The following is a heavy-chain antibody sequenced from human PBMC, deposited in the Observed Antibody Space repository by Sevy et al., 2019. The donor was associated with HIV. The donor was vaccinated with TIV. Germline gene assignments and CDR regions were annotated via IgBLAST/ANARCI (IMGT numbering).Heavy chain of an antibody. CDR3: ARGHLAGKSYYFDY. D-gene: IGHD6-19*01. Sequence: GSLRLSCAASGFTFSSYAMHWVRQAPGKGLEWVAVISYDGSNKYYADSVKGRFTISRDNSKNTLYLQMNSLRAEDTAVYYCARGHLAGKSYYFDYWGQGTLVTVSS. V-gene: IGHV3-30-3*01. J-gene: IGHJ4*02. CDR1: GFTFSSYA. CDR2: ISYDGSNK.